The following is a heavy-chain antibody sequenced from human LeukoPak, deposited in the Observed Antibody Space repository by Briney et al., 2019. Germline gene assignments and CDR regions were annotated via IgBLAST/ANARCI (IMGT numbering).Heavy chain of an antibody. CDR2: FDPEDGET. CDR3: ATHRGSEQWLANYYYYYGMDV. Sequence: ASVKVSCKVSGYSLTELSMHWVRQAPGKGLEWMGGFDPEDGETIYAQKVQGRVTMTEDTSTDTAYMELSSLRSEDTAVYYCATHRGSEQWLANYYYYYGMDVWGQGPTVTVPS. D-gene: IGHD6-19*01. J-gene: IGHJ6*02. CDR1: GYSLTELS. V-gene: IGHV1-24*01.